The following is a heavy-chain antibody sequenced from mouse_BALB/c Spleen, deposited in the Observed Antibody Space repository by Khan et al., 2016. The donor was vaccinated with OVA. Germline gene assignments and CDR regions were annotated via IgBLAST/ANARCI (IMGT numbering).Heavy chain of an antibody. CDR3: ARHNYGPFAY. D-gene: IGHD1-1*01. Sequence: EVELVESGGDLVKPGGSLKLSCSASGFTFSTYAMSWVRQTPEKRLEWVATISSGGDYIYYPESVKGRFTISRDNAKNTLYLQMSSLRSEDTAMYYCARHNYGPFAYWGQGTLVTVSA. CDR1: GFTFSTYA. CDR2: ISSGGDYI. J-gene: IGHJ3*01. V-gene: IGHV5-9-3*01.